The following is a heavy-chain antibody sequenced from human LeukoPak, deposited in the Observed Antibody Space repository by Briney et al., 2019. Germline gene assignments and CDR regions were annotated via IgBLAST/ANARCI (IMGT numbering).Heavy chain of an antibody. D-gene: IGHD3/OR15-3a*01. CDR1: GFTFDDYA. V-gene: IGHV3-9*01. Sequence: TGGSLRLSCAASGFTFDDYAMHWVRQAPGKGLEWVSGINWNSVRIVYADSVKGRFTISRDNTKNSPYLQMNSLRAEDTALYYCAKDMGDFWTGYPMDVWGKGTTVTVSS. CDR2: INWNSVRI. J-gene: IGHJ6*03. CDR3: AKDMGDFWTGYPMDV.